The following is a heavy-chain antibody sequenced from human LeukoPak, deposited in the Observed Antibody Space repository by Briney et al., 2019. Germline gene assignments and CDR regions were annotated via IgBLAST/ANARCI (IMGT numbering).Heavy chain of an antibody. J-gene: IGHJ6*04. CDR3: TKAARIAGPSYYYYGMDV. Sequence: GGSLRLSCAASGFTFSNYAMSWVRQAPGKGLEWLSAISGIGGSTYYADSVTGRFTLSRDHSNNTLDLQMNSLRADDTAVYYCTKAARIAGPSYYYYGMDVWGKGTTVTVST. V-gene: IGHV3-23*01. D-gene: IGHD6-13*01. CDR2: ISGIGGST. CDR1: GFTFSNYA.